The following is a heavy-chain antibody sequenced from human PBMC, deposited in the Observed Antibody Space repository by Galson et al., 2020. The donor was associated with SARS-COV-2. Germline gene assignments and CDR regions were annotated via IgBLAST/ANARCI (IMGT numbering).Heavy chain of an antibody. CDR3: ARVVGYTGGWYVYYFDY. Sequence: ASVKVSCKASGYSFISYGISWVRQAPGQGLEWMGWISSYNTNTNYAQKFQGRVTMTTDSSTSTTYMELRSLRSDDTAVYYCARVVGYTGGWYVYYFDYWGQGTLVTVSS. V-gene: IGHV1-18*01. CDR2: ISSYNTNT. J-gene: IGHJ4*02. D-gene: IGHD6-19*01. CDR1: GYSFISYG.